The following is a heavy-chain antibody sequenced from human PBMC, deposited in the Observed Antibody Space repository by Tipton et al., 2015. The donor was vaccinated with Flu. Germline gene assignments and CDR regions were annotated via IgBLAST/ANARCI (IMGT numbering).Heavy chain of an antibody. D-gene: IGHD2-15*01. Sequence: TLSLTCSVSGDSIGSQYFWGWIRQPPGKGLEWIGNVHRTGSPYYNPSLRSRVTIAVDETKIQFSLRLDSVTAADTAVYYCARDRGYCDFGTCYTFDYWGQGILVTVSS. V-gene: IGHV4-38-2*02. CDR2: VHRTGSP. CDR1: GDSIGSQYF. CDR3: ARDRGYCDFGTCYTFDY. J-gene: IGHJ4*02.